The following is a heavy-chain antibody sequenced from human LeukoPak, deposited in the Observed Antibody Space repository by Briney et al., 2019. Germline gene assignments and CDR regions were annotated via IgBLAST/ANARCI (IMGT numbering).Heavy chain of an antibody. CDR3: AKDEPAGWYPGSWFDP. Sequence: PGGSLRLSCTTSGFAFSNYAMNWVRQAPGKGPEWVSGISGFNTYYADSVKGRFTIFRDNSKNVLYLQMDRLRAEDTAVYYCAKDEPAGWYPGSWFDPWGQGTLVTVSS. J-gene: IGHJ5*02. CDR1: GFAFSNYA. CDR2: ISGFNT. D-gene: IGHD6-19*01. V-gene: IGHV3-23*01.